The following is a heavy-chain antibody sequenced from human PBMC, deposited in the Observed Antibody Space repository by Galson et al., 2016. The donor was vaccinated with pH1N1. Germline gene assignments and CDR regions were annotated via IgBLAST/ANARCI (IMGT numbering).Heavy chain of an antibody. CDR1: EFTFSDYF. J-gene: IGHJ4*02. D-gene: IGHD1-14*01. Sequence: SLRLSCAASEFTFSDYFMGWVRQAPGKGLEYISYISASGDYTNYAYPVKGRFTVSRDNDKKSMYLQINSLRVEETAIYYCAGSPRRYHFDSWGQGILVAVSS. V-gene: IGHV3-11*03. CDR3: AGSPRRYHFDS. CDR2: ISASGDYT.